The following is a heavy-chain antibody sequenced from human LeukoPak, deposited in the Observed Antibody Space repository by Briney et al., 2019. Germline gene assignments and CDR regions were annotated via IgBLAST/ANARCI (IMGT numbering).Heavy chain of an antibody. V-gene: IGHV4-4*07. CDR1: GGSISSYY. CDR3: AKPWTVDTAMVSEFDY. J-gene: IGHJ4*02. Sequence: SETLSLTCTVSGGSISSYYWSWIRQPAGKGLEWIGRIYTSGSTNYNPSLKSRVTMSVDTSKNQFSLKLSSVTAADTAVYYCAKPWTVDTAMVSEFDYWGQGTLVTVSS. CDR2: IYTSGST. D-gene: IGHD5-18*01.